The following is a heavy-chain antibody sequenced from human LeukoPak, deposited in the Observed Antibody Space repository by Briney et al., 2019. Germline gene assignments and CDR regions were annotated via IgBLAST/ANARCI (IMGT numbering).Heavy chain of an antibody. Sequence: GGSLRLSCAASGFTFSSFDMHWVRQPTGQGLEWVSTIGTASDTYYPGSVKGRFTISRENAKNSLYLQMNSLRAGDTAVYYCARGRGAAGTYWFDPWGQGTLVAVSS. CDR3: ARGRGAAGTYWFDP. CDR1: GFTFSSFD. J-gene: IGHJ5*02. CDR2: IGTASDT. D-gene: IGHD6-13*01. V-gene: IGHV3-13*01.